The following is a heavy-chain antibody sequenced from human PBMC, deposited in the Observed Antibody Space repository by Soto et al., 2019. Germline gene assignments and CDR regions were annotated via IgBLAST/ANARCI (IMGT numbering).Heavy chain of an antibody. D-gene: IGHD5-12*01. CDR3: AKEEMATIDY. J-gene: IGHJ4*02. CDR1: GFTFSHYG. Sequence: LRLSCAASGFTFSHYGMQWVRQAPGKGLEWVAVISYDGSNKYYADSVKGRFTISRDNSKNTLFLQMNSLRAEDTAVYFCAKEEMATIDYWGQGSLVTVSS. V-gene: IGHV3-30*18. CDR2: ISYDGSNK.